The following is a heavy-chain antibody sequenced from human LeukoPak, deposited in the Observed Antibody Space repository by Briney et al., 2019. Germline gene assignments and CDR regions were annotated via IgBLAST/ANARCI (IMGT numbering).Heavy chain of an antibody. CDR3: ARATDYGDSYYFDH. V-gene: IGHV4-31*03. D-gene: IGHD4/OR15-4a*01. J-gene: IGHJ4*02. CDR1: GGSISTGGYY. Sequence: SSETLSLTCTVSGGSISTGGYYWGWIRQHPGKGLEYIGYIYYRGSTYYSPSLKSRLTISLDTPNNQFSLKLRSVTAADTAVYYCARATDYGDSYYFDHWGQGTPVTVSS. CDR2: IYYRGST.